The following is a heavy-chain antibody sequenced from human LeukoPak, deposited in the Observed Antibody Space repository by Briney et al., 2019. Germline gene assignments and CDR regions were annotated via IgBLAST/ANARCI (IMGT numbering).Heavy chain of an antibody. CDR2: MYYSGST. V-gene: IGHV4-39*07. Sequence: PSETLSLTCSVSGGSISSSSYYWGWIRQPPGKGLEWIGSMYYSGSTYYNPSLKSRVTISVDMSKNQFSLKLSSVTAADTAVYYCARSSLSSNGNFDYWGQGTLVTVSS. CDR1: GGSISSSSYY. CDR3: ARSSLSSNGNFDY. J-gene: IGHJ4*02. D-gene: IGHD6-13*01.